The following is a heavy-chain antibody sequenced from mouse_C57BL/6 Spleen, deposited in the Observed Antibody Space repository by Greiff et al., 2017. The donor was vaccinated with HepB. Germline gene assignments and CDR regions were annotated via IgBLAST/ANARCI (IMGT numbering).Heavy chain of an antibody. CDR3: ARGNYGSSYPFDY. Sequence: VQLQQPGAELVMPGASVKLSCKASGYTFTSYWMHWVKQRPGQGLEWIGEIDPSDSYTNYNQKFKGKSTLTVDKSSSTAYMQLSSLTSEDSAVYYCARGNYGSSYPFDYWGQGTTLTVSS. D-gene: IGHD1-1*01. V-gene: IGHV1-69*01. J-gene: IGHJ2*01. CDR2: IDPSDSYT. CDR1: GYTFTSYW.